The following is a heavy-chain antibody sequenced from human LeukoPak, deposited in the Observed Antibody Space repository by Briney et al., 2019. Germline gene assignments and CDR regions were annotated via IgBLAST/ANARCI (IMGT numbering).Heavy chain of an antibody. D-gene: IGHD3-10*01. Sequence: ASVKVSYQASGYTFTSYDINWVRQATGQGLEWMGWMNPNSGDTGYPQKFQGRVTMTRDTSITTAYMELSSLRSEDTAVYYCARSGFGSGISFDLWGQGTLVTVSS. CDR3: ARSGFGSGISFDL. V-gene: IGHV1-8*01. CDR2: MNPNSGDT. CDR1: GYTFTSYD. J-gene: IGHJ5*02.